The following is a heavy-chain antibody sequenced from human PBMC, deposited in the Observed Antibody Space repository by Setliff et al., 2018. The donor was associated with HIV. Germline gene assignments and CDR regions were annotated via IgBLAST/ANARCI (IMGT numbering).Heavy chain of an antibody. J-gene: IGHJ4*02. CDR3: ARDPGWGALDY. Sequence: GGSLRLSCAASGFTFPASWMTWVRQAPGRGLEWVGMINPNGNERSYVDSVKGRFTISRGNAKNSLFLEMTSLRLEDTAVYYCARDPGWGALDYWAQGILVTVSS. CDR1: GFTFPASW. V-gene: IGHV3-7*01. CDR2: INPNGNER. D-gene: IGHD1-26*01.